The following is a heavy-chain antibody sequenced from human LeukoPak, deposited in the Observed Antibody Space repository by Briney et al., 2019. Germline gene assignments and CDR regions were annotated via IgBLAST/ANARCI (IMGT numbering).Heavy chain of an antibody. D-gene: IGHD6-6*01. J-gene: IGHJ4*02. CDR1: GGSFSGYY. V-gene: IGHV4-34*01. CDR3: ARGRRYSSSPDYDY. Sequence: SETLSLTCAVSGGSFSGYYWSWIRQPPGKGLEWIGEINHSGSTNYNPSLKSRVTISVDTSKNQFSLKLSSVTAADTAVYYCARGRRYSSSPDYDYWGQGTLVTVSS. CDR2: INHSGST.